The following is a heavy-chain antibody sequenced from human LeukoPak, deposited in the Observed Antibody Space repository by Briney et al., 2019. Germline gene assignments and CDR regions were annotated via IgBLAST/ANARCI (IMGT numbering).Heavy chain of an antibody. J-gene: IGHJ6*02. CDR2: IHYNGNT. CDR3: ARNRGWYATDV. Sequence: SETLSLTCTVSGDSVRSDSSHWSWIRQPPGKGLEWIGYIHYNGNTNYNPSLKSRVTISLDKSKNQFSLELSSVTAADTAVYYCARNRGWYATDVWGQGTAVTVSS. CDR1: GDSVRSDSSH. V-gene: IGHV4-61*01. D-gene: IGHD3-10*01.